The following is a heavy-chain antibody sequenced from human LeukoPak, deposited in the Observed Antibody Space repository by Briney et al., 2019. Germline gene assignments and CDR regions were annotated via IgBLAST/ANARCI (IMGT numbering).Heavy chain of an antibody. V-gene: IGHV3-53*01. CDR2: IYSGGST. Sequence: GGSLRGSCAASGFTVSSNYMSWVRQAPGKGLEWVSVIYSGGSTYYADSVKGRFTISRDNSKNTLYLQMNSLRAEDTPVYYCATPGAHVGGYSFDYWGQGTLVTVSS. J-gene: IGHJ4*02. D-gene: IGHD5-18*01. CDR1: GFTVSSNY. CDR3: ATPGAHVGGYSFDY.